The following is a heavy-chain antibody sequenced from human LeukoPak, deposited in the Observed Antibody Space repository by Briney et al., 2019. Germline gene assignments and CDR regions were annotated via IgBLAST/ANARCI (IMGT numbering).Heavy chain of an antibody. CDR2: ISYSGST. Sequence: SETLSLTCTVSGGSMNNYYWSWVRQSPEKGLEWIGYISYSGSTNSNPSLKSRVTISLDTSENQFSLKLTSVTAADTAVYYCASQKLLWFGELSYFDYWGQGTLVTVSS. D-gene: IGHD3-10*01. V-gene: IGHV4-59*01. CDR1: GGSMNNYY. CDR3: ASQKLLWFGELSYFDY. J-gene: IGHJ4*02.